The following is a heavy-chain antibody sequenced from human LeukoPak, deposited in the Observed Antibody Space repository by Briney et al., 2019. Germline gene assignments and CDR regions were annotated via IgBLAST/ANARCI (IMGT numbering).Heavy chain of an antibody. CDR3: AKGHLSAHRQVPHYGTMIVVVTGYFDY. D-gene: IGHD3-22*01. J-gene: IGHJ4*02. CDR2: LIGSGGSS. CDR1: GFTFSSYP. V-gene: IGHV3-23*01. Sequence: PGGSLRLSCAASGFTFSSYPMSRVRQAPGKRLELVSALIGSGGSSYYADSLKGRFTITRDTSKNTLYLQMNSLRAEDTAVYYCAKGHLSAHRQVPHYGTMIVVVTGYFDYWGQGTLVTVSS.